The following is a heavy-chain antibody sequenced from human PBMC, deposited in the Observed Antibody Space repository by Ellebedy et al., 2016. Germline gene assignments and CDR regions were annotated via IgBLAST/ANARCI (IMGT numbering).Heavy chain of an antibody. V-gene: IGHV4-59*01. CDR3: ARLQQLERYYYGMDV. CDR1: AGSISGFY. Sequence: SETLSLTXGVSAGSISGFYWTWIRQPPGKGLEWLGYIHFSGSTSSKSSLESRLSISVDTSKNQISLKLNSVTAADTATYYCARLQQLERYYYGMDVWGRGITVTVSS. CDR2: IHFSGST. D-gene: IGHD1-1*01. J-gene: IGHJ6*02.